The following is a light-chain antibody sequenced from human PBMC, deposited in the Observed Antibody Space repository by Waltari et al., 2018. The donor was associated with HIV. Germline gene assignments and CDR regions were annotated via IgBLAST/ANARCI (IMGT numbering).Light chain of an antibody. CDR1: QSVLYNSNNKNY. CDR2: WAS. J-gene: IGKJ2*01. CDR3: QEYYSSPPYT. V-gene: IGKV4-1*01. Sequence: DLVMTQSPDSLAVSLGVRATINCTSSQSVLYNSNNKNYLAWYQQKPGQPPKLLIYWASTRESGVPDRFSGSGSGTDFTLTISSLQAEDVAVYYCQEYYSSPPYTFGQGTKLEIK.